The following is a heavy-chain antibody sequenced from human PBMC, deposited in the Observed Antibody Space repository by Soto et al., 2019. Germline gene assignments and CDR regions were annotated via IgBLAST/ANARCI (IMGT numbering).Heavy chain of an antibody. D-gene: IGHD5-12*01. Sequence: EVQLVESGGGLIQPGGSLRLSCAASGFTVSSNYMSWVRQAPGKRLEWVSVIYRGGSTYYADSVKGRFTIARDNSKNTLYLQMKRLRAEDTAVYYCARGVGGYEHLWYFDYWGQGTLVTVSS. CDR3: ARGVGGYEHLWYFDY. CDR1: GFTVSSNY. J-gene: IGHJ4*02. CDR2: IYRGGST. V-gene: IGHV3-53*01.